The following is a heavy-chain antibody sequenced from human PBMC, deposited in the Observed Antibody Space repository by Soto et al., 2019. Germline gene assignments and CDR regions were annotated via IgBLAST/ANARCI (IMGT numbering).Heavy chain of an antibody. CDR1: GFTFSSHS. J-gene: IGHJ3*01. D-gene: IGHD3-22*01. Sequence: GGSLRLSCSASGFTFSSHSMNWVRQAPGKGLEWVSYIGIGSSTKYYADSVKGRFTISRDNAKNSLYLQMNSLRAEDTAVYYCARDQLYYNDISGRPLNAFDVWGQGTMVTVSS. V-gene: IGHV3-48*01. CDR3: ARDQLYYNDISGRPLNAFDV. CDR2: IGIGSSTK.